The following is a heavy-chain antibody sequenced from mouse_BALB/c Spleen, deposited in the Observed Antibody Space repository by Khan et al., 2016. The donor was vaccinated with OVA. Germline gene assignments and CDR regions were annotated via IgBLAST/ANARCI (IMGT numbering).Heavy chain of an antibody. CDR2: IYPGSGRT. V-gene: IGHV1-77*01. CDR1: GYIFIDYV. J-gene: IGHJ3*01. D-gene: IGHD1-1*01. Sequence: QVQLQQPGPELMKPGASVKMSCKASGYIFIDYVISWVKQRTGQGLEWIGEIYPGSGRTYYNERFKGKATLTADKSSNTAYMQLSSLTSEDSAVYFFARSYDGAWFAYWGQGTPVTVSA. CDR3: ARSYDGAWFAY.